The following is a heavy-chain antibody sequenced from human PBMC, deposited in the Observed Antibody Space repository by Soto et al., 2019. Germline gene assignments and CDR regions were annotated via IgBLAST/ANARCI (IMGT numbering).Heavy chain of an antibody. CDR3: ARDGAPIAARPLWFDP. D-gene: IGHD6-6*01. J-gene: IGHJ5*02. Sequence: ASVKVSCKASGYTFTSYGISWVRQAPGQGLEWMGWISAYNGNTNYAQKLQGRLTMTTDTSTSTAYMELRSLRSDDTAVYYCARDGAPIAARPLWFDPWGQGTLVTVSS. CDR1: GYTFTSYG. CDR2: ISAYNGNT. V-gene: IGHV1-18*04.